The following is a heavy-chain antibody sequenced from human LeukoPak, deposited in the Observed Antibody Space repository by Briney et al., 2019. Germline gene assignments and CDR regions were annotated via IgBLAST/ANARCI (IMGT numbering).Heavy chain of an antibody. D-gene: IGHD1-26*01. Sequence: PGGSLRLSCAASGFTFSSYEMNWVRQAPGKGLEWVSYISSSGSTIYYADSVKGRFTISRDNAKNSLYLQMNSLRAEDTAVYYCARVDVGATSDYWGQGPLVSVSS. CDR2: ISSSGSTI. V-gene: IGHV3-48*03. J-gene: IGHJ4*02. CDR3: ARVDVGATSDY. CDR1: GFTFSSYE.